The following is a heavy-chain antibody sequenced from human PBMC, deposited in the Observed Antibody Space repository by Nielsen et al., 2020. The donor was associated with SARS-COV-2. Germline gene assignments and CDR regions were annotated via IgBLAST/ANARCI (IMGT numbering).Heavy chain of an antibody. Sequence: GGSLRLSCAASGFTFSDYYMSWIRQAPRKGLEWVSYISSSGSTIYYADSVKGRFTISRDNSKNTLYLQMNSLRAEDTAVYYCAKDGARGDYGYFDYWGQGTLVTVSS. V-gene: IGHV3-11*01. J-gene: IGHJ4*02. D-gene: IGHD4-17*01. CDR1: GFTFSDYY. CDR3: AKDGARGDYGYFDY. CDR2: ISSSGSTI.